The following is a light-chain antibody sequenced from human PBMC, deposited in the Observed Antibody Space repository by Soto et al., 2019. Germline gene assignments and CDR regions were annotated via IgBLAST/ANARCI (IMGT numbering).Light chain of an antibody. V-gene: IGLV1-44*01. CDR3: AAWDDSLNGPHVV. CDR2: SNN. CDR1: SSNIGSNT. J-gene: IGLJ2*01. Sequence: QSVLTQPPSASGTPGQRVTISCSGSSSNIGSNTVNWYQQLPGTAPKLLIYSNNQRPSGVPDRFSGSKSGTSASLAISGLQCEDEADYYCAAWDDSLNGPHVVFGGGTQLTVL.